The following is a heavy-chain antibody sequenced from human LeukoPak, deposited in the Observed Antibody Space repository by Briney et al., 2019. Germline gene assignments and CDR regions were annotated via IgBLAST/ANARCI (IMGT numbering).Heavy chain of an antibody. D-gene: IGHD3-16*01. Sequence: GGSLRLSCAASGFTFSSYSMNWVRQAPGKGLEWVSSISSSSSSYIYYADSVKGRFTISRDNAKNSLYLQMNSLRAEDTAVYYCAKGGRLRLGNFDYWGQGTLVTVSS. V-gene: IGHV3-21*01. CDR3: AKGGRLRLGNFDY. CDR1: GFTFSSYS. CDR2: ISSSSSSYI. J-gene: IGHJ4*02.